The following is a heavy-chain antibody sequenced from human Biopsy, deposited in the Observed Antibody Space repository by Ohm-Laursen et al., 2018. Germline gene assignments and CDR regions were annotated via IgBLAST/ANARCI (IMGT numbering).Heavy chain of an antibody. CDR3: ASFNDYKGSWFDP. D-gene: IGHD4-11*01. CDR2: FYNSGST. V-gene: IGHV4-59*02. CDR1: GGSASSSL. Sequence: GTLSLTSSVFGGSASSSLWSWIRQPPGRGLQWIGNFYNSGSTSYNPSLKRRVTISVDTSKNQFFLKLNSATAADTAVYYCASFNDYKGSWFDPWGQGTLVTVSS. J-gene: IGHJ5*02.